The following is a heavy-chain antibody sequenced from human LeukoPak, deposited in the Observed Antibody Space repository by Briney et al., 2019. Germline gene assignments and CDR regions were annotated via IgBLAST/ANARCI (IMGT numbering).Heavy chain of an antibody. V-gene: IGHV3-21*01. Sequence: AGGSLRLSCAASGFTFSSYSMNWVRQAPGKVLEGVSSISSSSSYIYYADSVKGRFTISRDNAKNSLYLQMNSLRAEDTAVYYCASGNIVVVPATTIDIWGQGTMVTVSS. J-gene: IGHJ3*02. D-gene: IGHD2-2*01. CDR2: ISSSSSYI. CDR3: ASGNIVVVPATTIDI. CDR1: GFTFSSYS.